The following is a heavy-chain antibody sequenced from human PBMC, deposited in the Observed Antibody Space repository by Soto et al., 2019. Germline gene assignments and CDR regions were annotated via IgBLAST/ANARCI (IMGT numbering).Heavy chain of an antibody. D-gene: IGHD5-18*01. Sequence: SVKVSCKASGGTFSSYSISWVRQAPGQGLEWMGGIIPIFGTANYAQKFQGRVTITADKSTSTAYMELSSLRSEDTAVYYCAREVPQLWLGELRWFDPWGQGTLVTVSS. CDR3: AREVPQLWLGELRWFDP. CDR2: IIPIFGTA. CDR1: GGTFSSYS. V-gene: IGHV1-69*06. J-gene: IGHJ5*02.